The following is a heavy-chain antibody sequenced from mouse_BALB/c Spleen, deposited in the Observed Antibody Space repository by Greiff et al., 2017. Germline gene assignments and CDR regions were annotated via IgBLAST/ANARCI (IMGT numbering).Heavy chain of an antibody. CDR1: GYSITSDYA. Sequence: EVQGVESGPGLVKPSQSLSLTCTVTGYSITSDYAWNWIRQFPGNKLEWMGYISYSGSTSYNPSLKSRISITRDTSKNQFFLQLNSVTTEDTATYYCARTPQLTGTDWYFDVWGAGTTVTVSS. CDR2: ISYSGST. D-gene: IGHD4-1*01. J-gene: IGHJ1*01. V-gene: IGHV3-2*02. CDR3: ARTPQLTGTDWYFDV.